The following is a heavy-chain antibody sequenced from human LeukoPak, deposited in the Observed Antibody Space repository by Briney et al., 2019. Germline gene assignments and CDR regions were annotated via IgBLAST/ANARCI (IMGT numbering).Heavy chain of an antibody. D-gene: IGHD3-22*01. CDR3: AGYDSSGYNY. Sequence: SETLSLTCAVYGGSFSGYYWSWIRQPPGKGLEWIGEINHSGSTNYNPSLKSRVTMSVDTSKNQFSLKLSSVTAADTAVYYCAGYDSSGYNYWGQGTLVTVSS. V-gene: IGHV4-34*01. J-gene: IGHJ4*02. CDR2: INHSGST. CDR1: GGSFSGYY.